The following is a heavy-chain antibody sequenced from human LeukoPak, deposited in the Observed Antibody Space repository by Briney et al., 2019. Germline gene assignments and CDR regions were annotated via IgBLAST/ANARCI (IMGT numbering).Heavy chain of an antibody. Sequence: GGSLRLSCAASGFTFSSYWMSWVRQAPGKGLEWVAVIWYDGSNKYYADSVKGRFTISRDNSKNTLYLQMNSLRAEDTAVYYCAKVRAGDIAALLWGQGTLVTVSS. J-gene: IGHJ4*02. CDR1: GFTFSSYW. CDR2: IWYDGSNK. V-gene: IGHV3-30*02. CDR3: AKVRAGDIAALL. D-gene: IGHD6-6*01.